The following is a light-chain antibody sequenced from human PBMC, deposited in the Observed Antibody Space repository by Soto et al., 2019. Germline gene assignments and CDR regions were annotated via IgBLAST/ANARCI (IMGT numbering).Light chain of an antibody. J-gene: IGKJ5*01. CDR1: QSVSSSY. CDR3: QQRSNWAIT. V-gene: IGKV3D-20*02. Sequence: EIVLTQSPGTLSLSPRELATLSCRASQSVSSSYLAWYQQKPGQAPRLLIYGASSRATGIPDRFSGRGSGRDFTLTISSLEPEDFAVYYCQQRSNWAITFGQGTRLEIK. CDR2: GAS.